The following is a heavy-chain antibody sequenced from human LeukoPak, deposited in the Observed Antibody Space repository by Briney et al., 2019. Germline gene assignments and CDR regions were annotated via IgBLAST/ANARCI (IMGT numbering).Heavy chain of an antibody. CDR2: IYYSGTT. CDR3: ARHEAQDFDY. CDR1: GGSISSSNYY. J-gene: IGHJ4*02. V-gene: IGHV4-39*01. Sequence: PSETLSLTCTVSGGSISSSNYYWGWIRQPPGKGLEWIGSIYYSGTTYYSSSLKSRVIISVDTSKNQFSLKLSSVTATDTVVYYCARHEAQDFDYWGQGTLVTVSS.